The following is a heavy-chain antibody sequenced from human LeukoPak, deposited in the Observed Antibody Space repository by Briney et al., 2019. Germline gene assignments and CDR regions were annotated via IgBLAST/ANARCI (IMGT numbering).Heavy chain of an antibody. CDR1: GFTFSSYS. J-gene: IGHJ4*02. V-gene: IGHV3-21*01. Sequence: PGGSLRLSCAASGFTFSSYSMNWVRQAPGKGLEWVSSISSSSSYIYYADSVKGRFTISRDNSKNTLYLQMNSLRAEDTAVYYCAKCEYQFWEVFDYWGQGTLVTVSS. D-gene: IGHD2-2*01. CDR2: ISSSSSYI. CDR3: AKCEYQFWEVFDY.